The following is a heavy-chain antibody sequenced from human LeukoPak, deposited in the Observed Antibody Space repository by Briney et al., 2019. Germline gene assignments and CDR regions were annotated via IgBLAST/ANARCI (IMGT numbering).Heavy chain of an antibody. V-gene: IGHV3-11*06. CDR3: ARDVTYHGGDWFDP. D-gene: IGHD4-23*01. J-gene: IGHJ5*02. CDR1: GFTFSDNY. CDR2: ISRDSNAV. Sequence: PGGSLRLSCAASGFTFSDNYMSWSRQAPGKGLEWLSYISRDSNAVSYADSVKGRFTISRDNAKNSLYLQMNSLRAEDTAVYYCARDVTYHGGDWFDPWGQGTLVTVSS.